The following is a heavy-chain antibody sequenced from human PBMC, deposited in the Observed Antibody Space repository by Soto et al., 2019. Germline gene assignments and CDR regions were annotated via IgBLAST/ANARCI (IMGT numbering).Heavy chain of an antibody. J-gene: IGHJ4*02. V-gene: IGHV1-3*01. D-gene: IGHD2-15*01. CDR3: ARGYSSGGSCYFPQTLDY. CDR2: INAGNGDT. Sequence: ASVKVSCKASGYTFTSYAKHWVRQAPGQRLEWMGWINAGNGDTKYSQKFQGRVTITRDTSASTAYMELSSLRSEDTAVYYCARGYSSGGSCYFPQTLDYWGQGTLVTVSS. CDR1: GYTFTSYA.